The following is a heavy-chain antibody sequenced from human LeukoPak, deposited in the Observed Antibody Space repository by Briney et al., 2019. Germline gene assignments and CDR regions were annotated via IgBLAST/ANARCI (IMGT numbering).Heavy chain of an antibody. CDR1: GFTFSSYG. CDR3: AKANRYFDWLSHYYYYYYMDV. Sequence: GGSLRLSCAASGFTFSSYGMHWVRQAPGKGLEWVAFIRYDGSNKYYADSVKGRFTISRDNSKNTLYLQMNSLRAEDTAVYYCAKANRYFDWLSHYYYYYYMDVWGKGTTVTISS. V-gene: IGHV3-30*02. J-gene: IGHJ6*03. CDR2: IRYDGSNK. D-gene: IGHD3-9*01.